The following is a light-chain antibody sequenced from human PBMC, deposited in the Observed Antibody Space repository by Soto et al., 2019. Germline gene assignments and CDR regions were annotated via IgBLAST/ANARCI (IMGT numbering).Light chain of an antibody. J-gene: IGKJ2*01. CDR3: RQRYHWQYT. Sequence: ESVLTQSPATLSLSPGERATLSCRASQSVGSDLAWYQQKPGLPPRVLIYDASNRATGIPARFSGSGSGTGFPLTISSLEPGDFGVCCCRQRYHWQYTFGQGTRLEI. CDR2: DAS. V-gene: IGKV3-11*01. CDR1: QSVGSD.